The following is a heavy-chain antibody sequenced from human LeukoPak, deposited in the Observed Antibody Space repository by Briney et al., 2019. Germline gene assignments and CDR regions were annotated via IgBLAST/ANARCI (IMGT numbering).Heavy chain of an antibody. D-gene: IGHD2-21*01. CDR3: ARHIVVVSTPADWFDP. CDR2: TYYRSKWYN. CDR1: GDSVSSNSAA. V-gene: IGHV6-1*01. J-gene: IGHJ5*02. Sequence: SQTLSLTCAISGDSVSSNSAAWNWIRPSPSRGLEWLGRTYYRSKWYNDYAVSVKSRITINPDTSKNQFSLQLNSVTPEDTAVYYCARHIVVVSTPADWFDPWGQGTLVTVSS.